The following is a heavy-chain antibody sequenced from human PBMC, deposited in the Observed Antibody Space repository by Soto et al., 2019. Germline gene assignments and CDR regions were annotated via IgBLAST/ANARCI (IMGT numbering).Heavy chain of an antibody. CDR2: ISGSGGST. Sequence: GGSLRLSCAASGFTFSSYAMSWVRQAPGKGLEWVSAISGSGGSTYYANSVKGRFTISRDNSKDTLYLQMNSLGAEETAVYYCGKGGIAAAGSLHPFDNWGRGTLVTVSS. CDR1: GFTFSSYA. CDR3: GKGGIAAAGSLHPFDN. J-gene: IGHJ4*02. V-gene: IGHV3-23*01. D-gene: IGHD6-13*01.